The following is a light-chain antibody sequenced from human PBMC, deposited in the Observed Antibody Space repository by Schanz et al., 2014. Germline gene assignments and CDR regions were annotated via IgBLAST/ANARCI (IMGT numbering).Light chain of an antibody. CDR2: GAS. CDR3: QQYVTSPYT. J-gene: IGKJ2*01. Sequence: EIVMTQSPPTLSVSPGERATLSCRASQSVSRNLAWYQQKPGQAPRLLIYGASSRATGIPDRFSGSGSGTDFTLTISRLEPEDFAVYYCQQYVTSPYTFGQGTKLEIK. V-gene: IGKV3-20*01. CDR1: QSVSRN.